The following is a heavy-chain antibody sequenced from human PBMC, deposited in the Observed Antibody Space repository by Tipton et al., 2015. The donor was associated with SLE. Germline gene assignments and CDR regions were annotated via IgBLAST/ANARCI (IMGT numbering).Heavy chain of an antibody. CDR2: IYYTGST. D-gene: IGHD4-17*01. Sequence: LRLSCTVSGGSIDTQYWSWIRQPPGKGLEWIGYIYYTGSTNYNPSLKSRVTISLDTFESQFSLRLTSVTAADTAIYYCAGGLNKYGEFDSWGQGTLVTVSS. CDR3: AGGLNKYGEFDS. V-gene: IGHV4-59*11. J-gene: IGHJ5*01. CDR1: GGSIDTQY.